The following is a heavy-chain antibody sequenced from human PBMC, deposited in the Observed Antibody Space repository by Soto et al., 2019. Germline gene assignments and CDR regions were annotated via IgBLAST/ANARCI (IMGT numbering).Heavy chain of an antibody. V-gene: IGHV4-38-2*01. D-gene: IGHD5-12*01. CDR2: IYHSGST. CDR3: ARRVDNWFDP. CDR1: GYSISSGYY. Sequence: PSETMSLTCAVSGYSISSGYYWGWIRQPPGKGLEWIGSIYHSGSTYYNPSLKSRVTISVDTSKNQFSLKLSSVTAEDTAVYYCARRVDNWFDPWGQGTLVTVSS. J-gene: IGHJ5*02.